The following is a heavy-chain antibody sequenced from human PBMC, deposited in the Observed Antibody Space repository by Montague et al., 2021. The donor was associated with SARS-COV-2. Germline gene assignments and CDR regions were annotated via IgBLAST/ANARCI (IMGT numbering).Heavy chain of an antibody. D-gene: IGHD2-21*02. V-gene: IGHV4-31*03. Sequence: TLSLTCTVSGGSISSGGYYWSWIRQHPGRGLEWIGYIHYSGSTYYNPSLKSRVTISVGTSKNQLSPRLSAVTAADTAVYYCARQPTLEYCGGDCYLDAFDXWGQGTLVTVSS. CDR1: GGSISSGGYY. CDR2: IHYSGST. J-gene: IGHJ3*02. CDR3: ARQPTLEYCGGDCYLDAFDX.